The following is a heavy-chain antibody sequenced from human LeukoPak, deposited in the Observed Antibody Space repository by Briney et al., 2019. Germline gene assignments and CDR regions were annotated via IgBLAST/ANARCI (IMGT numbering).Heavy chain of an antibody. V-gene: IGHV4-34*01. Sequence: SETLSLTCAVYGGSFSGYYWSWIRQPPGQGLEWIGEINHSGSTNYDPSLKSRVTISVDTSKNQFSLKLSSVTAADTAVYYCAREAPVVPAASGWFDPWGQGTLVTVSS. CDR1: GGSFSGYY. J-gene: IGHJ5*02. CDR2: INHSGST. CDR3: AREAPVVPAASGWFDP. D-gene: IGHD2-2*01.